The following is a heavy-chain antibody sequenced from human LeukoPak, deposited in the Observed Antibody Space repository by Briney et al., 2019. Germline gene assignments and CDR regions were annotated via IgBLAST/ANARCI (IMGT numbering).Heavy chain of an antibody. CDR1: GGTFSSYA. J-gene: IGHJ5*02. D-gene: IGHD6-13*01. Sequence: SVKVSCKASGGTFSSYAISWVRQAPGQGLKWMGGIIPIFGTANYAQKFQGRVTITADESTSTAYMELSSLRSEDTAVYYCARAPRPGIAAAGYNWFDPWGQGTLVTVSS. CDR3: ARAPRPGIAAAGYNWFDP. V-gene: IGHV1-69*13. CDR2: IIPIFGTA.